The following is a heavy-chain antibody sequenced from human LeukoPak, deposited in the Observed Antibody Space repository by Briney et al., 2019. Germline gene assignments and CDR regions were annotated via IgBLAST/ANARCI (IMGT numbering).Heavy chain of an antibody. Sequence: SETLSLTCTVSGGSISSSSYYWGWIRQPPGKGLEWIGSIYYSGSTYYNPSLKSQVTISVDTSKNQFSLKLSSVTAADTAVYYCARHFSPYCSSTSCYESPYNWFDPWGQGTLVTVSS. CDR2: IYYSGST. CDR3: ARHFSPYCSSTSCYESPYNWFDP. J-gene: IGHJ5*02. CDR1: GGSISSSSYY. D-gene: IGHD2-2*01. V-gene: IGHV4-39*01.